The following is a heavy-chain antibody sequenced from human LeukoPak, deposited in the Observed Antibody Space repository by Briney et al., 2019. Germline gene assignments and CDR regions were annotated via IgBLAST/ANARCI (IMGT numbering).Heavy chain of an antibody. V-gene: IGHV3-11*05. CDR3: ARGRSQDY. CDR1: GFTFSDYY. CDR2: ISSSSTDT. Sequence: GGSLRLSRAASGFTFSDYYMSWIRQALGKGLEWLSYISSSSTDTDYADSVKGRFTISRDNAKNSLFLQMSSLRAEDTAVYYCARGRSQDYWGQGTLVTVSS. J-gene: IGHJ4*02.